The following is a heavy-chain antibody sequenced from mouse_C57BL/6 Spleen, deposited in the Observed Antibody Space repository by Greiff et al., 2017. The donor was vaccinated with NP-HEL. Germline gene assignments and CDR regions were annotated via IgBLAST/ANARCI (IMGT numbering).Heavy chain of an antibody. CDR2: ILPGSGST. Sequence: QVQLQQSGAELMKPGASVKLSCKATGYTFTGYWIEWVKQRPGHGLEWIGEILPGSGSTNYNEKFKGKATFTADTSSNTAYMQLSSLTTEDSAIYYCARGDYDGRGYYYARDYWGQGTSVTVSS. J-gene: IGHJ4*01. V-gene: IGHV1-9*01. CDR1: GYTFTGYW. CDR3: ARGDYDGRGYYYARDY. D-gene: IGHD2-4*01.